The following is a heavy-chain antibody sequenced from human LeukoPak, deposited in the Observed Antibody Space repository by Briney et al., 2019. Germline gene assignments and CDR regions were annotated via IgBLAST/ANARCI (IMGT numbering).Heavy chain of an antibody. CDR1: GFTLSSYA. D-gene: IGHD5-12*01. CDR3: AKLIVATPIDY. CDR2: ISGSGGST. V-gene: IGHV3-23*01. Sequence: GGSLRLSCAASGFTLSSYAVSWVRQAPGKGLEWVSAISGSGGSTYYADSVKGRFTISRDNSKNTLYLQMNSLRAEDTAVYYCAKLIVATPIDYWGQGTLVTVSS. J-gene: IGHJ4*02.